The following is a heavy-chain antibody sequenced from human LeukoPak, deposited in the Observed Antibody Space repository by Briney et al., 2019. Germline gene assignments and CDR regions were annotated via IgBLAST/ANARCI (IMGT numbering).Heavy chain of an antibody. V-gene: IGHV3-23*01. CDR1: GFTFSSYA. D-gene: IGHD6-13*01. J-gene: IGHJ3*02. CDR2: ISGSGGST. Sequence: GGSLRLSCAASGFTFSSYAMTWVRQAPGKGLEWVSVISGSGGSTYYADSVKGRFTISRDNSRDTLYLQMNSLRAEDTAVYYCARPSRVYYDAFDIWGRGTMVTVSS. CDR3: ARPSRVYYDAFDI.